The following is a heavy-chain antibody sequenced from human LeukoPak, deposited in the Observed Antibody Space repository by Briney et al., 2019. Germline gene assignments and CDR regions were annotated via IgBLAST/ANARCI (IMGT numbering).Heavy chain of an antibody. CDR3: ARGQGGNYYLNYFDY. Sequence: PSETLSLTCTVTGGSFSTYYWSWIRQPPGKGLEWIGHFYYSGSTNYNPSLKSRVTISVDTSRNQFSLKLTSVTAADTAVYYCARGQGGNYYLNYFDYWGQGTLVTVSS. CDR2: FYYSGST. V-gene: IGHV4-59*01. CDR1: GGSFSTYY. J-gene: IGHJ4*02. D-gene: IGHD1-26*01.